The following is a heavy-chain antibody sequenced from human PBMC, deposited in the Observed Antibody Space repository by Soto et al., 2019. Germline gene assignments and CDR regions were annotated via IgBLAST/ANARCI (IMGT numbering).Heavy chain of an antibody. J-gene: IGHJ4*02. CDR1: GYSFTSFG. Sequence: ASVKVSCKASGYSFTSFGISWVRQAPGQGLEWMGWISAYNGNTKYAQKFQDRVTMTTDTSTTTASMDLRSLRSDDTAVYYCARDKMAVTGIWNYWGQGTLVTVSS. CDR3: ARDKMAVTGIWNY. V-gene: IGHV1-18*04. D-gene: IGHD6-19*01. CDR2: ISAYNGNT.